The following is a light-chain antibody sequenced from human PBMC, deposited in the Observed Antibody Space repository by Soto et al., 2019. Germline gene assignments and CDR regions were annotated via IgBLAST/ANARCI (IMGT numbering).Light chain of an antibody. CDR1: QNINSD. Sequence: EIVMTQSPATLSVSPGESATLSCRASQNINSDLAWYVQKPGQAPRLLIYGASSRATGIPDRFSGSGSGTDFTLTISSLEPEDFAVYYCQQRSNWPLFTFGPGTKVDIK. J-gene: IGKJ3*01. V-gene: IGKV3-11*01. CDR2: GAS. CDR3: QQRSNWPLFT.